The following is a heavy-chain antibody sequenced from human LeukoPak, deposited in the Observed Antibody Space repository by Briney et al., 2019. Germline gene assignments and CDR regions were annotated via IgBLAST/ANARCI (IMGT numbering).Heavy chain of an antibody. D-gene: IGHD2-15*01. CDR3: AKELGYCSGGSCYSGDAFDI. CDR2: ISGSGGST. CDR1: GFTFSSYA. V-gene: IGHV3-23*01. Sequence: GGSLRLSCAASGFTFSSYAMSWVRQAPGKGLEWVSAISGSGGSTYYADSVKGRFTISRDNSKNTLYLQMNSLRAEDTAVYYCAKELGYCSGGSCYSGDAFDIWGQGTMVTVSS. J-gene: IGHJ3*02.